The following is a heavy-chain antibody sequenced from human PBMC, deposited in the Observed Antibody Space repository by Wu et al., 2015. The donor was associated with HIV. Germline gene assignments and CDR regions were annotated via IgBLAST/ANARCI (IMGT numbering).Heavy chain of an antibody. CDR1: GYTFTGYY. CDR3: ARVTFGGSYYPYFDY. CDR2: INPNSGGT. D-gene: IGHD1-26*01. V-gene: IGHV1-2*02. J-gene: IGHJ4*02. Sequence: QVQLVQSGAEVKKPGASVKVSCKASGYTFTGYYMHWVRQAPGQGLEWMGWINPNSGGTNYAQKFQGRVTMTRDTSISTAYMELSRLRSDDTAVYYCARVTFGGSYYPYFDYWGQGTLVTVSS.